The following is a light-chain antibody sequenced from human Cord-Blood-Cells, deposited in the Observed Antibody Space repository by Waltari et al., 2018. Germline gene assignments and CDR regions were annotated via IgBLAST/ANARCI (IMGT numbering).Light chain of an antibody. CDR2: GKN. Sequence: SSELTQDPAVSVALGQTVRITCQGDSLSSYYASWYQQKPGQAPVLVIYGKNNRPTGTPDRFSRSSSGNTASLTITGAQAEDEADYYCNSRDSSGNHWLFGGGIKLTVL. CDR1: SLSSYY. V-gene: IGLV3-19*01. J-gene: IGLJ3*02. CDR3: NSRDSSGNHWL.